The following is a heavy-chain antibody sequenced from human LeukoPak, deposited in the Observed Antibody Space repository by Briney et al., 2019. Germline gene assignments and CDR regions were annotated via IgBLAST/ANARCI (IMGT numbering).Heavy chain of an antibody. J-gene: IGHJ4*02. CDR1: GFTFRSYG. V-gene: IGHV3-30*02. Sequence: GGSLRLSCAASGFTFRSYGLHWVRQAPGKGLEWVALIRSDGSSKNYADSVKGRFTISRDASKNTVYLQMNSLRAEDTAVYYCAKVEHSSSWSDFDYWGQGTLVTVSS. D-gene: IGHD6-13*01. CDR3: AKVEHSSSWSDFDY. CDR2: IRSDGSSK.